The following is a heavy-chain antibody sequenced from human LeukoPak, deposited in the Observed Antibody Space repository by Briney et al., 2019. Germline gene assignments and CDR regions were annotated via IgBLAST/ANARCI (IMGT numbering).Heavy chain of an antibody. CDR3: ASSNRYDILTGYYNQYYYYGMDV. CDR2: MNPNSGNT. V-gene: IGHV1-8*01. D-gene: IGHD3-9*01. J-gene: IGHJ6*02. Sequence: ASVTVSCKASGYTFTSYDINWVRQAPGQGLEWMGWMNPNSGNTGYAQKFQGRVTMTRNTSISTSYMELSSLRSEDTAVYYCASSNRYDILTGYYNQYYYYGMDVWGQGTTVTVSS. CDR1: GYTFTSYD.